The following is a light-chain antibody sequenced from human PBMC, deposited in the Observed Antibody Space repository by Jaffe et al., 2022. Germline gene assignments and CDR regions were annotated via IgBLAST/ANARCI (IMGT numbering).Light chain of an antibody. CDR1: SSDVGGYNY. CDR3: SSYTGSNNYV. Sequence: QSALTQPPSASGSPGQSVTISCTGTSSDVGGYNYVSWYQQHPGKAPKLMIYEVSKRPSGVPDRFSGSKSGNTASLTVSGLQAEDEAEYYCSSYTGSNNYVFGSGTKVTVL. CDR2: EVS. J-gene: IGLJ1*01. V-gene: IGLV2-8*01.